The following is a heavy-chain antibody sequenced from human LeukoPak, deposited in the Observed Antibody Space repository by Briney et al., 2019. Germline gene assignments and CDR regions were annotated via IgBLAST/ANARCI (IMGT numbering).Heavy chain of an antibody. CDR3: ARDQWQHLVPGRHFDY. D-gene: IGHD6-13*01. V-gene: IGHV3-21*01. CDR2: ISISSSYI. CDR1: GFTFSTYS. J-gene: IGHJ4*02. Sequence: PGGSLRLSCAASGFTFSTYSMNLVRQAPGKGLELDSSISISSSYIYYADSVKGRFTISRDNAKNSLYLQMNSLRVEDTAVYYCARDQWQHLVPGRHFDYWGQGTLVTVSS.